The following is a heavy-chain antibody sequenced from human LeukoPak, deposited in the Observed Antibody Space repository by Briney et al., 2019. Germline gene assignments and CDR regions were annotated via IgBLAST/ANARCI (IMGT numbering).Heavy chain of an antibody. CDR3: ATENGFNDY. V-gene: IGHV4-34*01. J-gene: IGHJ4*02. CDR1: GGSFSGYY. Sequence: PSETLSLTCAVYGGSFSGYYWSWIRQPPGKGPEWIGEINHSGSTNYNPSLKSRVTISLDTSKNQFSLKLSSVTAADTAVYYCATENGFNDYWGQGTLVTVSS. CDR2: INHSGST. D-gene: IGHD2-8*01.